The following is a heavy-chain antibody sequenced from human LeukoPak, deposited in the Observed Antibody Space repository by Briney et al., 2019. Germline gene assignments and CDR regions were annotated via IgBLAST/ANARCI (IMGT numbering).Heavy chain of an antibody. Sequence: PSETLSLTCTVSGCSISSYYWSWIRQPPGKGLEWIGYIYYSGSTNYNPSLKSRVTISVDTSKNQFSLKLSSVTAADTAVYYCARNSKWLSPDYWGQGTLVTVSS. V-gene: IGHV4-59*01. J-gene: IGHJ4*02. CDR2: IYYSGST. CDR3: ARNSKWLSPDY. D-gene: IGHD3-22*01. CDR1: GCSISSYY.